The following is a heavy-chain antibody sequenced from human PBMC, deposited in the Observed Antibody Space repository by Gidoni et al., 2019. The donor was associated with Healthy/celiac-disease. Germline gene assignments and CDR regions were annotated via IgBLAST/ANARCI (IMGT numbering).Heavy chain of an antibody. Sequence: QVQLVQSGAEVKKPGASVQVSCKASGYTFTGYSLHWVRQAPGQGLEWMGWINPNSGGTNYAQKFQGRVTMTRDTSISTAYMELSRLRSDDTAVYYCARAEISYGDYGWGERVFFDYWGQGTLVTVSS. D-gene: IGHD4-17*01. V-gene: IGHV1-2*02. CDR3: ARAEISYGDYGWGERVFFDY. CDR1: GYTFTGYS. CDR2: INPNSGGT. J-gene: IGHJ4*02.